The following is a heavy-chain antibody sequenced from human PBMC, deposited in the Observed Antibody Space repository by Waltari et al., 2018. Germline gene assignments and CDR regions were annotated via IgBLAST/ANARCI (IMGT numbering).Heavy chain of an antibody. CDR2: VDPEAGET. CDR3: ATVRPVAAAGTVFDY. D-gene: IGHD6-13*01. J-gene: IGHJ4*02. V-gene: IGHV1-69-2*01. Sequence: EVQLVQSGAEVKKPGATVKISCKVSGYTFTDYYMHWVQQAPGKGLEWIGLVDPEAGETRYAEKFQGRVTRTADTSTDTAYMELSSLRSEVTAGYYCATVRPVAAAGTVFDYWGQGTLVPVSS. CDR1: GYTFTDYY.